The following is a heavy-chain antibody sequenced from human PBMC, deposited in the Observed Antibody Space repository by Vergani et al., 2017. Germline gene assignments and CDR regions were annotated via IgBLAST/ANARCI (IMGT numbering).Heavy chain of an antibody. V-gene: IGHV4-61*02. CDR3: ARGGFGEFNY. CDR1: GGSISSGSYY. CDR2: IYTSGST. J-gene: IGHJ4*02. Sequence: QVQLQESGPGLVKPSQTLSPTCTVSGGSISSGSYYWCWLRQPAGKGLELIWRIYTSGSTNYNPSLQSRVTISVDTSKNQFSLKMSSVTAADTAVYYCARGGFGEFNYWGQGTLVTVSS. D-gene: IGHD3-10*01.